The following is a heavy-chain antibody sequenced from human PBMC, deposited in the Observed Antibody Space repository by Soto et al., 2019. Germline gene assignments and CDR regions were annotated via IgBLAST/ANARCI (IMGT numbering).Heavy chain of an antibody. J-gene: IGHJ4*02. CDR1: GFSITGNGEG. V-gene: IGHV2-5*02. D-gene: IGHD2-2*01. CDR3: AHGYVQLLATFHYFDS. CDR2: IYWADDK. Sequence: QIALKESGPTLVKPTQTLTLTCTFSGFSITGNGEGVGWIRHPPGKALEWLALIYWADDKRYSPSLRNRLTITLDNSKDQVILTMTDMGPADTATYYCAHGYVQLLATFHYFDSWGQGTQVTVSS.